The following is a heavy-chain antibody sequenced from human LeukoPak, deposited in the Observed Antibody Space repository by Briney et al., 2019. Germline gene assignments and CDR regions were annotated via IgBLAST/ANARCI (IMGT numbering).Heavy chain of an antibody. CDR3: ARLYSGSYSQFDY. V-gene: IGHV5-51*01. CDR2: IYPGDSDT. D-gene: IGHD1-26*01. Sequence: GESLKISCKGSGYSFTSYWSGLVRQMPGKGLDWMGIIYPGDSDTRYSPSFQGQVTISADKSISTAYMQWSTLKASDTAMYYCARLYSGSYSQFDYWGQGTLVTVSS. CDR1: GYSFTSYW. J-gene: IGHJ4*02.